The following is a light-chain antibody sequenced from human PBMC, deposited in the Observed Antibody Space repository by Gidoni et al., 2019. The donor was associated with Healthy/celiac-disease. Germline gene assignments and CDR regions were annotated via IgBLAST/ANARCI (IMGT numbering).Light chain of an antibody. V-gene: IGKV3-20*01. J-gene: IGKJ1*01. Sequence: EIVLTQSPGTLSLSPGERATLSCRASQSVSRSYLAWYQQKTGQATRLLIYGASSRATGIPDRVSGSGSGTDFTLTSSRLEPEDFAVYYCQQYGSSPWTFGQGTKVEIK. CDR2: GAS. CDR1: QSVSRSY. CDR3: QQYGSSPWT.